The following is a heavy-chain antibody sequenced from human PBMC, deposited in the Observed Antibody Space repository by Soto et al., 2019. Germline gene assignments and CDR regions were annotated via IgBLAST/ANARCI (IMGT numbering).Heavy chain of an antibody. J-gene: IGHJ6*02. D-gene: IGHD3-22*01. V-gene: IGHV4-31*03. CDR3: ARGPAFYYDSSGYYDYYYGMDV. CDR1: GGSISSGGYY. Sequence: QVQLQESGPGLVKPSQTLSLTCTVSGGSISSGGYYWSWIRQHPGKGLEWIGYIYYSGSTYYKPYHKSRVTKSVATSENQFSLKLSSVTAADTAVYYCARGPAFYYDSSGYYDYYYGMDVWGQGTTVTVSS. CDR2: IYYSGST.